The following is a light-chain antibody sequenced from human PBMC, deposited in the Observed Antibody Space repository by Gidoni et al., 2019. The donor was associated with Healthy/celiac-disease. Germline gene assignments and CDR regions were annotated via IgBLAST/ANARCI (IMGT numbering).Light chain of an antibody. V-gene: IGKV3-11*01. CDR3: QQRSNWPPT. Sequence: EIVLTQSPATLSLSPGERATLSCRASQSVCSYLAWYQQKPGQAPRLLIYYASNRATGIPARFSGSGSGTDFTLTISSLEPEDFAVYYCQQRSNWPPTFGGGTKVEIK. CDR2: YAS. CDR1: QSVCSY. J-gene: IGKJ4*01.